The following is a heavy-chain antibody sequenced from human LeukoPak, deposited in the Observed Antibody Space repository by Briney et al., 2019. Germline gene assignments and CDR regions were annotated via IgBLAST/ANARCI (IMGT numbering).Heavy chain of an antibody. CDR2: ISGSGGNT. D-gene: IGHD4/OR15-4a*01. CDR1: GFTFSGYG. V-gene: IGHV3-23*01. J-gene: IGHJ4*02. CDR3: ARRAGAYSHPYDY. Sequence: GGSLRLSCAASGFTFSGYGMNWVRQAAGKGLKWVSAISGSGGNTYYADSVKGRFTISRDNSKNTLYLQMNSLRAEDTAVYYCARRAGAYSHPYDYWGQGTLVTVSS.